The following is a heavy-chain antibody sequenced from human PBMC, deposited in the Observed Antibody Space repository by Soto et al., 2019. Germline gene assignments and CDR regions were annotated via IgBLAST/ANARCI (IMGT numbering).Heavy chain of an antibody. D-gene: IGHD2-15*01. CDR1: GDSVSSNSAA. Sequence: PSQTLSLTCAISGDSVSSNSAAWNWIRQSPSRGLEWLGRTYYRSKWYNDYAVSVKSRITINPDTSKNQFSLQLNSVTPEDTAVYYCARDRGAARPRYCSDGSCYRGLDYWGQGTLVTVSS. J-gene: IGHJ4*02. CDR2: TYYRSKWYN. V-gene: IGHV6-1*01. CDR3: ARDRGAARPRYCSDGSCYRGLDY.